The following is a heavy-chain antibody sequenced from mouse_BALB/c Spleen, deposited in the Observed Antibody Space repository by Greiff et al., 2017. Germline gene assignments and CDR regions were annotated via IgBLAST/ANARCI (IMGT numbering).Heavy chain of an antibody. D-gene: IGHD2-2*01. V-gene: IGHV5-17*02. J-gene: IGHJ4*01. CDR2: ISSGSSTI. Sequence: EVQLQESGGGLVQPGGSRKLSCAASGFTFSSFGMHWVRQAPEKGLEWVAYISSGSSTIYYADTVKGRFTISRDNTKNTLFLQMTSLRSEDTAMYYCARSYGYYYAMDYWGQGTSVTVSS. CDR3: ARSYGYYYAMDY. CDR1: GFTFSSFG.